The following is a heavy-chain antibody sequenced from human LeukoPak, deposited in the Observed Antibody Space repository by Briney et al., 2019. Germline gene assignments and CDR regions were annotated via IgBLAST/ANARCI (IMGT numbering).Heavy chain of an antibody. CDR2: ISYDGTKE. J-gene: IGHJ4*02. CDR3: VRDSTVMGIGGVDY. D-gene: IGHD5-18*01. CDR1: GFTFSHHA. Sequence: HPGRSLRLSCAASGFTFSHHAIHWVRQAPGKGLEGVAMISYDGTKENYADSVRGRFTISRDNSKNTLYLQMNSLRAEDTAVYYSVRDSTVMGIGGVDYWGQGTLVTVSS. V-gene: IGHV3-30*04.